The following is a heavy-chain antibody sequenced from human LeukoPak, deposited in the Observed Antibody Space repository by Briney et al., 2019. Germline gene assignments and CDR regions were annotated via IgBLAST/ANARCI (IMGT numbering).Heavy chain of an antibody. CDR3: ARANKLLWFGESFDY. V-gene: IGHV1-18*01. CDR2: ISAYNGNT. Sequence: GASVKVSCKASGYTFTSYGISWVRQAPGQGLEWMGWISAYNGNTNYAQKPQGRVTMTTDTSTSTAYMELRSLRSDDTAVYYCARANKLLWFGESFDYWGQGTLVTVSS. J-gene: IGHJ4*02. CDR1: GYTFTSYG. D-gene: IGHD3-10*01.